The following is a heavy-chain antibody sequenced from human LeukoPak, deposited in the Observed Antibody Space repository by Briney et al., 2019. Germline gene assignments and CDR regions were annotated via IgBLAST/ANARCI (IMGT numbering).Heavy chain of an antibody. Sequence: ASVKVSCKTSGYTFDIYAMNWVRQAPGQRPEWMGWINAGNGKKRYSQSFQGGVTITRDTSASTAYMELSSLRPEDTAVYYCARGVWSSHNKEYFLDYWGQGTLVTVSS. D-gene: IGHD2-2*01. V-gene: IGHV1-3*01. CDR2: INAGNGKK. J-gene: IGHJ4*02. CDR3: ARGVWSSHNKEYFLDY. CDR1: GYTFDIYA.